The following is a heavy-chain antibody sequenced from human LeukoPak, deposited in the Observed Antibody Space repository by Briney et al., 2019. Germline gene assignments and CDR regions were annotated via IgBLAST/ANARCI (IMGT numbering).Heavy chain of an antibody. J-gene: IGHJ5*02. V-gene: IGHV4-39*01. CDR3: ARRRHYDFWSGCSDNWFDP. CDR1: GGSISSSSYY. D-gene: IGHD3-3*01. CDR2: INYSGST. Sequence: SETLSLTCTVSGGSISSSSYYWGWIRQLPGKGLEWIGSINYSGSTYYSPSLKSRVTISVDTSKNQFSLKLSSVTAADTAVYYCARRRHYDFWSGCSDNWFDPWGQGTLVTVSS.